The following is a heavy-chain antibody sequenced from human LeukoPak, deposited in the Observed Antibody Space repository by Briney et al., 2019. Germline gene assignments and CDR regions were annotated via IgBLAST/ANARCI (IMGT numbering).Heavy chain of an antibody. CDR3: TTRALGYCSSTSCLFDY. D-gene: IGHD2-2*01. CDR2: IKSKTDGGTT. J-gene: IGHJ4*02. V-gene: IGHV3-15*07. Sequence: GGSLRLSCAASGFIFSNYAMNWVRQAPGKGLEWVGRIKSKTDGGTTDYAAPVKGRFTISRDDSKNTLYLQMNSLKTEDTAVYYCTTRALGYCSSTSCLFDYWGQGTLVTVSS. CDR1: GFIFSNYA.